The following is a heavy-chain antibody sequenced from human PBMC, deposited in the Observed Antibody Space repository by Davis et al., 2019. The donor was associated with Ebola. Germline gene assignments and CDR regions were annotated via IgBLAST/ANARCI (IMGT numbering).Heavy chain of an antibody. J-gene: IGHJ5*02. D-gene: IGHD3-10*01. CDR3: ARGGDWFDP. CDR1: GATLSSST. Sequence: VKVSCKASGATLSSSTISWVRQAPGQGLEWMGKITPMLGIARYAQKFQGRVTITAVKTTSTVHMELSSLTSEDTAVYYCARGGDWFDPWGQGTLVTVSS. V-gene: IGHV1-69*02. CDR2: ITPMLGIA.